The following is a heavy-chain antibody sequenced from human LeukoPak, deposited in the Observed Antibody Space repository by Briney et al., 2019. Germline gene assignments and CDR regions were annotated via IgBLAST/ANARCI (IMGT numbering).Heavy chain of an antibody. CDR3: TSIVGGRSFDY. D-gene: IGHD1-26*01. Sequence: GGSLRLSCAASGFTFRDYYMDWVRQAPGKGLEWVGRTRNRANSYTTEYAASVKGRFTISRDDSKNSLYLQMMSLETEDTAVYYCTSIVGGRSFDYWGQGTLVTVSS. CDR2: TRNRANSYTT. V-gene: IGHV3-72*01. J-gene: IGHJ4*02. CDR1: GFTFRDYY.